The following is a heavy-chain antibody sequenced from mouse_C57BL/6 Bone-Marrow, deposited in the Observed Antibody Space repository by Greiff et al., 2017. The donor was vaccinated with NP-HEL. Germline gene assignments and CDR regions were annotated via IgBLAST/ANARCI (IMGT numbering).Heavy chain of an antibody. J-gene: IGHJ2*01. Sequence: VQLQQSGAELVRPGASVKLSCTASGFTIKDDYMHWVKQRPEQGLEWIGWIDPENGDTEYASKFQGKATLTADTSSNTAYRQLSSLTSEDTAVDDCTSIYYDYDDGYWGQGTTLTVSS. CDR2: IDPENGDT. CDR1: GFTIKDDY. D-gene: IGHD2-4*01. CDR3: TSIYYDYDDGY. V-gene: IGHV14-4*01.